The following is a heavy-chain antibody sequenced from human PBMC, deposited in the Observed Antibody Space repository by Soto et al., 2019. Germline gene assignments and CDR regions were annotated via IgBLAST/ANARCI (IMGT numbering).Heavy chain of an antibody. D-gene: IGHD3-16*01. CDR2: IKSEVDGGTS. Sequence: GGSLRLSCAASGFIFSNAWINWVRQAPGKGLEWVGRIKSEVDGGTSDFAAPVKDRFAISRDDSKNIVYLEMNGPKTEDTAMYYCTTDSYMTTVIVRFDYWGHGTQVTVSS. V-gene: IGHV3-15*07. CDR3: TTDSYMTTVIVRFDY. J-gene: IGHJ4*01. CDR1: GFIFSNAW.